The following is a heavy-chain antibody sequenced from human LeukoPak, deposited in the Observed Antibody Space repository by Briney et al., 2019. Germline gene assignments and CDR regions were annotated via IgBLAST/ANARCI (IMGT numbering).Heavy chain of an antibody. V-gene: IGHV3-48*02. Sequence: PGGSLRLSCAASGFTFSNYNMNWVRQAPGKGLEWVSYISSTSSTIYYADSVKGRFTISRDNAKNSLLLQMNSLRDEDTAVYYCARGSEGYSSGRYGRYFDYWGQGTLVTVSS. CDR3: ARGSEGYSSGRYGRYFDY. CDR2: ISSTSSTI. J-gene: IGHJ4*02. CDR1: GFTFSNYN. D-gene: IGHD6-19*01.